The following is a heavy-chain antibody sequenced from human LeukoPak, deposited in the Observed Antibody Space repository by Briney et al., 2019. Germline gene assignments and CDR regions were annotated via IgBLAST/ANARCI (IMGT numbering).Heavy chain of an antibody. CDR2: VHHRGST. Sequence: SETLSLTCGVSGASISSADWWSWVRQPPGKGLEWIGEVHHRGSTNYNSSLKSRVTISVDKSKNQISLELTSVTAADTAVYYCVRASVESGGAFDIWGQGTMVTVSS. D-gene: IGHD2-15*01. CDR3: VRASVESGGAFDI. V-gene: IGHV4-4*02. CDR1: GASISSADW. J-gene: IGHJ3*02.